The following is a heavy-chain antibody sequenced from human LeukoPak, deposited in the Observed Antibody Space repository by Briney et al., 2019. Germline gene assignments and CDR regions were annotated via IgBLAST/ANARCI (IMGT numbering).Heavy chain of an antibody. CDR3: AKVVHRAYYYDSRFGY. CDR2: ISGSGGST. D-gene: IGHD3-22*01. Sequence: GGSLRLSCAASGFTFSSYAMSWVRQAPGKGLGWVSAISGSGGSTYYADSVKGRFTISRDNSKNTLYLQMNSLRAEDTAVYYCAKVVHRAYYYDSRFGYWGQGTLVTVSS. J-gene: IGHJ4*02. V-gene: IGHV3-23*01. CDR1: GFTFSSYA.